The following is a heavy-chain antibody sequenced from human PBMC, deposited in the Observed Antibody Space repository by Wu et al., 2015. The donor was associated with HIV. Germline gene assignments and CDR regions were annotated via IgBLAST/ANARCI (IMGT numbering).Heavy chain of an antibody. D-gene: IGHD3-22*01. CDR1: GGSFSGYY. CDR2: INHSGST. Sequence: QVQLQQWGAGLLKPSETLSLTCAVYGGSFSGYYWSWIRQPPGKGLEWIGEINHSGSTNYNPSLKSRVTISVDTSKNQFSLKLSSVTAADTAVYYCARKGTNYYYDSSGYYYYYYYYYMDVWGKGTTVTVSS. V-gene: IGHV4-34*01. CDR3: ARKGTNYYYDSSGYYYYYYYYYMDV. J-gene: IGHJ6*03.